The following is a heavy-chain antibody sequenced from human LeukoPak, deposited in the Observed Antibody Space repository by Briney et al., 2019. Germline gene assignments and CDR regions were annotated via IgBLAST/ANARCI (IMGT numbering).Heavy chain of an antibody. J-gene: IGHJ3*02. Sequence: GGSLRLSCAASGFTFSSYWMGWVRQAPGKGLEWVANIKQDGSEKYYVDSVKGRFTISRDNAKNSLYLQMNSLRAEDTAVYYCARVSTEWGNAFDIWGQGTMVTVSS. CDR1: GFTFSSYW. CDR3: ARVSTEWGNAFDI. V-gene: IGHV3-7*01. D-gene: IGHD3-16*01. CDR2: IKQDGSEK.